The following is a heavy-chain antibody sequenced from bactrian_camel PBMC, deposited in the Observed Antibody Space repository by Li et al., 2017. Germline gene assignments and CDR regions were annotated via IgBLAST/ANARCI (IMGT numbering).Heavy chain of an antibody. CDR3: ASSPTTTGPFLSPSAYNN. CDR1: GGTHFTYC. V-gene: IGHV3S53*01. Sequence: QVQLVESGGGSVQSGGSLTLSCAASGGTHFTYCMGWFREAPGKEREGIAVDNLFGRVMYADSVKGRFTISLDNIKSTVDLQMRSLKPEDTAMYYCASSPTTTGPFLSPSAYNNWGQGTQVTVS. J-gene: IGHJ4*01. CDR2: DNLFGRV. D-gene: IGHD1*01.